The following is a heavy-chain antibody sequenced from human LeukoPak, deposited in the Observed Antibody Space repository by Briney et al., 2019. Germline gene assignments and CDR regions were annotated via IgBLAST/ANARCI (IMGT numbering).Heavy chain of an antibody. D-gene: IGHD1-26*01. CDR2: ISSSSSYI. CDR1: GFTFGSYS. Sequence: GGSLRLSCAASGFTFGSYSMNWVRQAPGKGLEWVSSISSSSSYIYYADSVKGRFTISRDNAKNSLYLQMNSLRAEDTAVYYCARALSGSYSYYYYMDVWGKGTTVTVSS. J-gene: IGHJ6*03. CDR3: ARALSGSYSYYYYMDV. V-gene: IGHV3-21*01.